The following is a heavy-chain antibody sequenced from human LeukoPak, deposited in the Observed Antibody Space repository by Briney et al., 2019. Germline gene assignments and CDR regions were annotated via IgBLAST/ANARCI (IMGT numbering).Heavy chain of an antibody. Sequence: GASVKVSCKASGYTFTGYYMHWVRQAPGQGLEWMGRINPNSGGTNYAQKFQGRVTMTRDTSISTAYMELSRLRSDDTAVYYCARDRDSSSLYNWFDPWGQGTLVTVSS. V-gene: IGHV1-2*06. J-gene: IGHJ5*02. CDR3: ARDRDSSSLYNWFDP. D-gene: IGHD6-13*01. CDR1: GYTFTGYY. CDR2: INPNSGGT.